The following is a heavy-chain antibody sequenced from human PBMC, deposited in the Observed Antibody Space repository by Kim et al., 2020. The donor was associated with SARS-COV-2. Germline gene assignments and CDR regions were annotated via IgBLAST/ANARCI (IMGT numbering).Heavy chain of an antibody. CDR1: GYTFTSYY. CDR2: INPNGGSI. CDR3: AREGYDILTGYYWKSFDY. Sequence: ASVKVSCKASGYTFTSYYMHWVRQAPRQGLEWMGHINPNGGSIKYAQKFQGRVTMTRDTSTSTVYMELSSLRFEDTAVYHCAREGYDILTGYYWKSFDYWGQGTLVTVSS. V-gene: IGHV1-46*01. D-gene: IGHD3-9*01. J-gene: IGHJ4*02.